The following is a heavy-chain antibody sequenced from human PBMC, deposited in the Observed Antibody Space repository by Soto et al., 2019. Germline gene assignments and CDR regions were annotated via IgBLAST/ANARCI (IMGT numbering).Heavy chain of an antibody. J-gene: IGHJ4*02. Sequence: SETLSLTCAVYGGSFSGYYWSWIRQPPGKGLEWIGEINHSGSTNYNPSLKSRVTISVDTSKNQFSLKLSSVTAADTAVYYCASFGGWKNTFDYWGQGTLLTVSS. CDR3: ASFGGWKNTFDY. CDR2: INHSGST. V-gene: IGHV4-34*01. D-gene: IGHD6-19*01. CDR1: GGSFSGYY.